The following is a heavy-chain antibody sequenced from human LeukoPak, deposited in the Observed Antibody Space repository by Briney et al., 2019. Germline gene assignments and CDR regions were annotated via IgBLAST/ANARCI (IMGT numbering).Heavy chain of an antibody. D-gene: IGHD1-20*01. CDR3: AKGEGITGTATPDY. CDR2: MSHDGNNK. Sequence: GGSLRLSCAASGFTFSNYGMHWVRQAPGKGLEWMAVMSHDGNNKNYADSVKGRFTISRDNSKNTLFLQMNSLSAEDTAVYYCAKGEGITGTATPDYWGQGTLLTVSS. J-gene: IGHJ4*02. V-gene: IGHV3-30*18. CDR1: GFTFSNYG.